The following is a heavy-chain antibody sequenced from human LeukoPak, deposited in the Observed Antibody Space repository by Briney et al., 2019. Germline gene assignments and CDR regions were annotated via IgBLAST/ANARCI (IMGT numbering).Heavy chain of an antibody. CDR1: GFIFNNYR. Sequence: GGSLRLSCAASGFIFNNYRMHWVRQAPGKGLVWVSHINTDGNTTRYADSVKGRFTISRDNDKNTLYLQMNSLRAEDTAVYYCARDDWGFDYWGQGTLVTVSS. CDR2: INTDGNTT. D-gene: IGHD3-9*01. CDR3: ARDDWGFDY. J-gene: IGHJ4*02. V-gene: IGHV3-74*01.